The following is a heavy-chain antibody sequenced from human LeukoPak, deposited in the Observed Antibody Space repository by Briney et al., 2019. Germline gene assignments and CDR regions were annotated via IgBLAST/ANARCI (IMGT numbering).Heavy chain of an antibody. CDR1: GFTFSSYS. V-gene: IGHV3-21*01. J-gene: IGHJ4*02. CDR3: ARGDFWSGYYRYFDY. CDR2: ISSSSSYI. Sequence: TGGSLRLSCAASGFTFSSYSMNWVRQAPGKGLEWVSSISSSSSYIYYADSVKGRFTISRDNAMNSLYLQMNSLRAEDTAVYYCARGDFWSGYYRYFDYWGQGTLVTVSS. D-gene: IGHD3-3*01.